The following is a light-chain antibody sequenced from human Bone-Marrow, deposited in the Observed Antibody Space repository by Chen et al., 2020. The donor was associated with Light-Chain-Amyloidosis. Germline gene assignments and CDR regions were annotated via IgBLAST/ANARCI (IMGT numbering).Light chain of an antibody. CDR3: KQYGTSPLT. Sequence: ELVLTQSPGTLSLSPGEGANLSCRASQTISSNYLTWYQQKFGQAPRLLIYGSSSRATGIPDRFTGSGSGTDFTLTINRLEPEDFAMYYCKQYGTSPLTFVGGTKVEIK. V-gene: IGKV3-20*01. CDR2: GSS. J-gene: IGKJ4*01. CDR1: QTISSNY.